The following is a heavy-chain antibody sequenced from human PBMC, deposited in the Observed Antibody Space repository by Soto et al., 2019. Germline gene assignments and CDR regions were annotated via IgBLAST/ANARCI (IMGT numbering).Heavy chain of an antibody. CDR2: NYYSGSS. Sequence: QVQLQESGPGLVKPSETLSLTCTVSGGSISSYYWSWIRQPPGQGLGWIGYNYYSGSSNYNPSLKTRVTISVDTSKNQFSRKLNSMTAADTAVYYCARHNYGSGSTYFDYWGQGTLVTVSS. D-gene: IGHD3-10*01. J-gene: IGHJ4*02. V-gene: IGHV4-59*08. CDR3: ARHNYGSGSTYFDY. CDR1: GGSISSYY.